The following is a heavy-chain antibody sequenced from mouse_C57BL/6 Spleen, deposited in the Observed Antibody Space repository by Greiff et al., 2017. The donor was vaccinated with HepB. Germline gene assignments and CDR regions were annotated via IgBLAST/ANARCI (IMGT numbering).Heavy chain of an antibody. CDR2: ISGGGGNT. V-gene: IGHV5-9*01. CDR3: ARHPPLLLRSCAY. D-gene: IGHD1-1*01. J-gene: IGHJ3*01. Sequence: EVKLVESGGGLVKPGGSLKLSCAASGFTFSSYTMSWVRQTPEKRLEWVATISGGGGNTYYPDSVKGRFTISRDNAKNTLYLQMSSLRSEDTALYYCARHPPLLLRSCAYWGQGTLVTVSA. CDR1: GFTFSSYT.